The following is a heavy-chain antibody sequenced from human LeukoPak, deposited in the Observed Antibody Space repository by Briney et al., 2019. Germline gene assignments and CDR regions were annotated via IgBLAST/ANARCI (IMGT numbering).Heavy chain of an antibody. CDR1: GFTVSSNY. D-gene: IGHD2-15*01. CDR3: ARQDCSGGSCYVAFDI. J-gene: IGHJ3*02. V-gene: IGHV3-53*01. Sequence: GGSLRLSCAASGFTVSSNYMSWVRQAPGKGLEWISVIYSGGSTYYADSVKGRFTISRDNSKNTLYLQMNSLRAEDTAVYHCARQDCSGGSCYVAFDIWGQGTMVTVSS. CDR2: IYSGGST.